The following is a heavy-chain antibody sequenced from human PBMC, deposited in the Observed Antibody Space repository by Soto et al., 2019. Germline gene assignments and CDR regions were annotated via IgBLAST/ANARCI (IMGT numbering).Heavy chain of an antibody. Sequence: QVQLQESGPGLVKPSETLSLTCSVSGGSIISHYWSWIRQPPGKGLEWIGYIHYTGSTDYNPSLNSRLTISVDTSKNQFSLKLSSVTAADTAVYYCARGGWSLDYWGQGTLVTVSS. V-gene: IGHV4-59*11. CDR1: GGSIISHY. CDR2: IHYTGST. D-gene: IGHD2-15*01. J-gene: IGHJ4*02. CDR3: ARGGWSLDY.